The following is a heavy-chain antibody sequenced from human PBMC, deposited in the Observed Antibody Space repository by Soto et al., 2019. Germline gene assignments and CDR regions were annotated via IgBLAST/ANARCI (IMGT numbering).Heavy chain of an antibody. D-gene: IGHD2-2*01. CDR2: INAGNGST. CDR1: GYTFTSYA. CDR3: ARTSLVPAVMVAWFAP. J-gene: IGHJ5*02. Sequence: GASVKVSCKASGYTFTSYAMHWVRQAPGQRLEWMGWINAGNGSTKYSQKFQGRVTITRDTSANTAYMELSSLRSEDTAVYYCARTSLVPAVMVAWFAPWGQGTLVTVSS. V-gene: IGHV1-3*01.